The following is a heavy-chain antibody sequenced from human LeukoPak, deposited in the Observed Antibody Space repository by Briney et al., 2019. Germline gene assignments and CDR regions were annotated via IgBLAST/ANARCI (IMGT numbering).Heavy chain of an antibody. CDR3: ATKRGATVTKDAFDI. CDR2: INHSGST. CDR1: GGSFSGYY. V-gene: IGHV4-34*01. J-gene: IGHJ3*02. D-gene: IGHD4-17*01. Sequence: SETLSLTCAVYGGSFSGYYWSWLRQPPGKGLEWIGEINHSGSTNYNPSLKSRVTISVDTSKNQFSLKLSSVTAADTAVYYCATKRGATVTKDAFDIWGQGTMVTVSS.